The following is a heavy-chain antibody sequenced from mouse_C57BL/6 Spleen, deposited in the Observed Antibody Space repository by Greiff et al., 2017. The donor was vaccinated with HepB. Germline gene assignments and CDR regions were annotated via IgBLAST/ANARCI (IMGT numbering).Heavy chain of an antibody. J-gene: IGHJ3*01. D-gene: IGHD2-3*01. CDR1: GYTFTSYW. CDR2: IHPNSGST. V-gene: IGHV1-64*01. CDR3: ARGVDGYYVRLFAY. Sequence: VQLQQSVAELVKPGASVKLSCKASGYTFTSYWMHWVKQRPGQGLEWIGMIHPNSGSTNYNEKFKSKATLTVDKSSSTAYMQLSSLTSEDSAVYYCARGVDGYYVRLFAYWGQGTLVTVSA.